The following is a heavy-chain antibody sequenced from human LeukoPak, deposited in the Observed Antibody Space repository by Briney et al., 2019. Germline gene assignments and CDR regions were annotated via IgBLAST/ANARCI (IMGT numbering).Heavy chain of an antibody. Sequence: SQTLSLTCTVSGGSISSGDYYWSWIRHPPGMGLEWIGYIYYSGSTYYNPSLKSRVTISVDTSKNQFSLKLSSVTAADTAVYYCARGSEGRFLEWLAGDIWGQGTMVTVSS. CDR1: GGSISSGDYY. CDR3: ARGSEGRFLEWLAGDI. V-gene: IGHV4-30-4*01. J-gene: IGHJ3*02. CDR2: IYYSGST. D-gene: IGHD3-3*01.